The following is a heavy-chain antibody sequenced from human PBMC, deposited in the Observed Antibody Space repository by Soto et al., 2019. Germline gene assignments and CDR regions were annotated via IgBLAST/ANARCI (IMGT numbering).Heavy chain of an antibody. CDR3: ARYEWNCSRTSCYGYRFDY. Sequence: SETLSLTCTVSGGSISGGCYYWSWIRQHPGKGLEWIGYVYYSGITYYNPSLKSRVTISIHTSENQFSLKLSSVTAADTAMYYCARYEWNCSRTSCYGYRFDYWGQGALVTVSS. V-gene: IGHV4-31*03. CDR1: GGSISGGCYY. D-gene: IGHD2-2*01. CDR2: VYYSGIT. J-gene: IGHJ4*02.